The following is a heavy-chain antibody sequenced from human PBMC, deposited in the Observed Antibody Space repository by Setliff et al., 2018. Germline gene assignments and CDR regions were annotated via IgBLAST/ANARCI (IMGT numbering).Heavy chain of an antibody. D-gene: IGHD3-22*01. J-gene: IGHJ5*02. CDR3: ARAHTWSLPNDNSGYPGWFDP. Sequence: PSETLSLTCAVSGFSISSGYYWGWIRQPPGKGLEWIVNIHHGGKAYYNPSVKSRVTMSVDTSKNHVSLKLSSVTAADTAAYYCARAHTWSLPNDNSGYPGWFDPWGQGTLVTVSS. CDR2: IHHGGKA. CDR1: GFSISSGYY. V-gene: IGHV4-38-2*01.